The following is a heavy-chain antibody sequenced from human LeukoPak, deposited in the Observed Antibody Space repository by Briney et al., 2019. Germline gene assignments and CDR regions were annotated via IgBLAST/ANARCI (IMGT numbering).Heavy chain of an antibody. V-gene: IGHV3-30*02. CDR3: GSLTVVARDH. Sequence: GGSLRLSCAASGFTFSSYGMHWVRQAPGKGLEWVAFIRYDGSNKYYADSVKGRSTISRDNAKNTLYLEMSSLRAEDTAVYYCGSLTVVARDHWGQGTLVTVSS. CDR1: GFTFSSYG. D-gene: IGHD3-22*01. J-gene: IGHJ4*02. CDR2: IRYDGSNK.